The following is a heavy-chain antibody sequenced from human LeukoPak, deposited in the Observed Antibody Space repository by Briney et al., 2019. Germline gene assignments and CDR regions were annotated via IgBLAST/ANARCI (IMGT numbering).Heavy chain of an antibody. Sequence: GRSLRLSCAASGFTFSSYAMHWVRQAPGKGLEWVAVISYDGSNKYYADSVKGRFTFSRDNSKNTLYLQMNSLRAEDTAVYYCARPYYGSGSYYFDYWGQGTLVTVSS. CDR1: GFTFSSYA. V-gene: IGHV3-30*04. D-gene: IGHD3-10*01. CDR3: ARPYYGSGSYYFDY. J-gene: IGHJ4*02. CDR2: ISYDGSNK.